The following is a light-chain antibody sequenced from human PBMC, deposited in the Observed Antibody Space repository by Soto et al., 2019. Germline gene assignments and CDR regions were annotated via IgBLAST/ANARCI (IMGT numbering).Light chain of an antibody. V-gene: IGKV3-20*01. J-gene: IGKJ3*01. CDR1: QIFSSTS. Sequence: GLKLSPGTLSLAPGKGESGCGRTSQIFSSTSLAWYQQTPGKAPRLLIYGASARATGIPARFSGSGSGTEFTFTISDVQPEDIAPYYCHQRECWPRTFGHGTKVDIK. CDR2: GAS. CDR3: HQRECWPRT.